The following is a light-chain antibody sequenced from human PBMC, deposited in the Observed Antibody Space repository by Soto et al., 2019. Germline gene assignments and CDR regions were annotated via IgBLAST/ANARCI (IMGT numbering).Light chain of an antibody. Sequence: ELTQPPSVSVAPGKTARITCGENNIGSKSVNWYQQKPGQAPVVVIYYDSDRPSGIPERFSGSNSGNTATLTISRLEAGDEADYYCQVWDSSSDHVVFGGGTKLTVL. V-gene: IGLV3-21*04. J-gene: IGLJ2*01. CDR3: QVWDSSSDHVV. CDR1: NIGSKS. CDR2: YDS.